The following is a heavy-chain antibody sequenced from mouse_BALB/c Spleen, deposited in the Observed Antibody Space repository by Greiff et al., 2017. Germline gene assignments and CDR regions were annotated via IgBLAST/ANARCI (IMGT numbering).Heavy chain of an antibody. CDR1: GFSLTSYG. D-gene: IGHD2-1*01. J-gene: IGHJ4*01. V-gene: IGHV2-2*02. Sequence: QVQLKQSGPGLVQPSQSLSITCTVSGFSLTSYGVHWVRQSPGKGLEWLGVIWSGGSTDYNASFISRLSISKDNSKSQVFFKMNSLQANDTAIYYCARNYGNYYYAMDYWGQGTSVTVSS. CDR2: IWSGGST. CDR3: ARNYGNYYYAMDY.